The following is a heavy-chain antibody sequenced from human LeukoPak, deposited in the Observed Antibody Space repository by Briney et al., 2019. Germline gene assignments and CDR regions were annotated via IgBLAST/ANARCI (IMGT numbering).Heavy chain of an antibody. CDR3: AKGSYYDSSGSFYFDY. CDR2: ISGSGDNT. D-gene: IGHD3-22*01. J-gene: IGHJ4*02. CDR1: GLTVSNHW. V-gene: IGHV3-23*01. Sequence: GGSLRLSCVASGLTVSNHWMSWVRQAPGKGLEWVSGISGSGDNTYYADSVKGRFTISRDNSKNTLYVQVNSLGTEDTAAYYCAKGSYYDSSGSFYFDYWGQGTLVTVSS.